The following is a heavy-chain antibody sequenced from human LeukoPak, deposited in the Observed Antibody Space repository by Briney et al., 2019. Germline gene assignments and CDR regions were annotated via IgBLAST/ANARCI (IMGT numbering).Heavy chain of an antibody. CDR2: IHYSGGT. CDR1: GGSTSSYY. J-gene: IGHJ3*02. Sequence: SETLSLTCTVSGGSTSSYYWSWIRQPPGKGLEFIGYIHYSGGTNYNPSLKSRVTISVDTSKNHFSLKLSSVTAADTAVYYCARVGEGSFDIWGQGTMVTVSP. V-gene: IGHV4-59*01. CDR3: ARVGEGSFDI. D-gene: IGHD3-16*01.